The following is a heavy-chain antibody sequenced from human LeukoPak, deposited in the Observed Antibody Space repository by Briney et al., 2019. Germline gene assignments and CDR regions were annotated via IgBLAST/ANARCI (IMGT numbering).Heavy chain of an antibody. D-gene: IGHD6-19*01. CDR2: INYSGST. CDR3: ARRDISSGWSFDY. Sequence: PSETLSLTCTVSGGSISSYYWSWIRQPPGKGLEWIGYINYSGSTNYNPPLKSRVTMSIDTPENQLSLTIRSVTAADTAVYYCARRDISSGWSFDYWGQGTLVTVSS. J-gene: IGHJ4*02. CDR1: GGSISSYY. V-gene: IGHV4-59*12.